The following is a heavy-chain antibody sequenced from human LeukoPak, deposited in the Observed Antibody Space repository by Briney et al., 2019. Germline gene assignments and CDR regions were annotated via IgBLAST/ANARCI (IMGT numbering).Heavy chain of an antibody. Sequence: ASVKVSCKASGYTFTSYYMHWVRQAPGQGLEWMGIINPSAGSTSYAQKFQGRVTMTRDTSTSTVYMELSSLRSEDTAVYYCAREGVPGGFDIWGQGTMVTVSS. J-gene: IGHJ3*02. V-gene: IGHV1-46*01. CDR1: GYTFTSYY. CDR3: AREGVPGGFDI. D-gene: IGHD2-8*02. CDR2: INPSAGST.